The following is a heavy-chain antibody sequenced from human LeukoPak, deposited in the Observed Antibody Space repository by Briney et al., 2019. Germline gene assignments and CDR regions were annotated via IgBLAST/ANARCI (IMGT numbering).Heavy chain of an antibody. CDR2: INPSGGST. D-gene: IGHD3/OR15-3a*01. J-gene: IGHJ4*02. CDR1: GYTFTSYY. CDR3: ARDTGTGKFDY. Sequence: ASVKVSCKASGYTFTSYYMHWVRQAPGQGLEWMGIINPSGGSTSYAQKFQGGVTMTRDTSTSTVYMELSSLRSEDTAVYYCARDTGTGKFDYWGQGTLVTVSS. V-gene: IGHV1-46*01.